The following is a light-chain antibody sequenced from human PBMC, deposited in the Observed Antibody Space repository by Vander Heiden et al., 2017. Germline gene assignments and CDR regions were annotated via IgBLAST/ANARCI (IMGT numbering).Light chain of an antibody. J-gene: IGLJ3*02. CDR2: GNT. V-gene: IGLV1-40*01. CDR1: SSNIRAGYD. CDR3: QSYDSSLSAWV. Sequence: QSVLTQPPSVSGAPGQRVTISCTGSSSNIRAGYDVHWYQQLPGTAPKLFIYGNTNRPSGVPDRFSGSKSGTSASLAITGLQAEDEADYYCQSYDSSLSAWVFGGGTKLTVL.